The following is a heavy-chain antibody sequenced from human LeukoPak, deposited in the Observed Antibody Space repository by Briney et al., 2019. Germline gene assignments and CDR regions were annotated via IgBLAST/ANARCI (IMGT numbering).Heavy chain of an antibody. D-gene: IGHD5-18*01. CDR1: GYTFTSYY. CDR2: INPSGGST. CDR3: ARGSPPGVTRPDYFDY. J-gene: IGHJ4*02. V-gene: IGHV1-46*01. Sequence: ASVKVSCKASGYTFTSYYMHWVRQAPGQGLEWMGIINPSGGSTSYAQKFQGRVTMTRDTSTSTVYMELSSLRSEDTAVYYCARGSPPGVTRPDYFDYWGQGTPVTVSS.